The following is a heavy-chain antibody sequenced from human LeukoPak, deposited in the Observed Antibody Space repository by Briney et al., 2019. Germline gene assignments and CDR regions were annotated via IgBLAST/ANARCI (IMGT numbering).Heavy chain of an antibody. J-gene: IGHJ4*02. CDR1: GFTFSNAW. D-gene: IGHD5-12*01. CDR3: TTRGYSGYGIAYYFDY. V-gene: IGHV3-15*01. CDR2: IKSKTDGGTT. Sequence: PGGSLRLSCAASGFTFSNAWVGWVRQAPGKGLEWVGRIKSKTDGGTTDYAAPVKGRFTISRDDSKNTLYLQMNSLKTEDTAVYYCTTRGYSGYGIAYYFDYWGQGTLVTVSS.